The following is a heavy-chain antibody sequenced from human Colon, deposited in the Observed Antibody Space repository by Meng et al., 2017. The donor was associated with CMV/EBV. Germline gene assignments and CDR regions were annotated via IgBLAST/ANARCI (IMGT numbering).Heavy chain of an antibody. CDR1: GGSFSGYY. V-gene: IGHV4-34*01. CDR3: ARITSTVAEYYFDY. D-gene: IGHD4-23*01. CDR2: INHSGST. Sequence: SETLSLTCAVYGGSFSGYYWSWIRQPPGKGLEWIGEINHSGSTNYNPSLKSRVTISVDTSKNQFSLKLSSVTAADTAVYYCARITSTVAEYYFDYRGQGTLVTVSS. J-gene: IGHJ4*02.